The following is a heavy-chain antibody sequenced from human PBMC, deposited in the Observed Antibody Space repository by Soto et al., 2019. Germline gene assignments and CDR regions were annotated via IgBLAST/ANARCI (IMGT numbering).Heavy chain of an antibody. CDR2: ISYDGSNK. CDR3: AKVPSGPYSSSWPLGY. CDR1: GFTFSSYG. D-gene: IGHD6-13*01. Sequence: PGGSLRLSCAASGFTFSSYGMHWVRQAPGKGLEWVAVISYDGSNKYYADSVKGRFTISRDNSKNTLYLQMNSLRAEDTAVYYCAKVPSGPYSSSWPLGYWGQGTLVTVSS. V-gene: IGHV3-30*18. J-gene: IGHJ4*02.